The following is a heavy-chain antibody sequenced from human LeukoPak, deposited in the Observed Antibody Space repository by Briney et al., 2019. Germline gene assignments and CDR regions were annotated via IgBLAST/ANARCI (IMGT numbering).Heavy chain of an antibody. CDR3: ARGSELWFGVNYDAFDI. CDR1: GYTFTSYD. CDR2: TNPNSGNT. Sequence: GASVKVSCKASGYTFTSYDINWVRQATGQGLEWMGWTNPNSGNTGYAQKFQGRVTMTRNTSISTAYMELSSLRSEDTAVYYCARGSELWFGVNYDAFDIWGQGTMVTVSS. D-gene: IGHD3-10*01. V-gene: IGHV1-8*01. J-gene: IGHJ3*02.